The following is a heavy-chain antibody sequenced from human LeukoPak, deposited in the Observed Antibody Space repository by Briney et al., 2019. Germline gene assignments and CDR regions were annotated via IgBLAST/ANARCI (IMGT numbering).Heavy chain of an antibody. D-gene: IGHD2-2*01. CDR1: GFTFSRYS. V-gene: IGHV3-21*01. CDR3: ARESIGCSSTSCYRDYYMDV. Sequence: GGSLRLSCAASGFTFSRYSMNWVRQAPGKGLEWVSSISSSSSYIYYADSVKGRFTNSRDNAKNSLYLQMNSLRAEDTAVYYCARESIGCSSTSCYRDYYMDVWGKGTTVTVSS. J-gene: IGHJ6*03. CDR2: ISSSSSYI.